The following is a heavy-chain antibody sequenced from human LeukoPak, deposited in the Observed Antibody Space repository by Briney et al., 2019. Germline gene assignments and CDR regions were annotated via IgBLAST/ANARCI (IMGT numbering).Heavy chain of an antibody. Sequence: GRSLRLSCAASGFPFSSFGMNWVRQAPGKGLEWVAVIWYDGSYKYYADSVKGRFTISRDNSENTLFLQMNSLRVEDTCVYYCAGGLHWFDPWGQGTLVTVSS. D-gene: IGHD2-15*01. V-gene: IGHV3-33*01. CDR2: IWYDGSYK. CDR3: AGGLHWFDP. CDR1: GFPFSSFG. J-gene: IGHJ5*02.